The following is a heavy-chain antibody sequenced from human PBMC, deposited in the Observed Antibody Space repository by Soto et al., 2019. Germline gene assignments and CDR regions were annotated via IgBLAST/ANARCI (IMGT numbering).Heavy chain of an antibody. CDR3: ARGELRFLEWLSPAPYYYYMDV. Sequence: PSQTLSLTCAISGDSVSSNSAAWNWIRQSPSRGLEWLGRTYYRSKWYNDYAVSVKSRITINPDTSKNQFSLQLNSVTPEDTAVYYCARGELRFLEWLSPAPYYYYMDVWGKGTTVTVSS. D-gene: IGHD3-3*01. V-gene: IGHV6-1*01. CDR2: TYYRSKWYN. CDR1: GDSVSSNSAA. J-gene: IGHJ6*03.